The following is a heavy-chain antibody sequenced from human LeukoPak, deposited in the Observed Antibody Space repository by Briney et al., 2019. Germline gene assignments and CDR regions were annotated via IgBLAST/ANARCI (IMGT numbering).Heavy chain of an antibody. CDR3: AREGQDLDH. Sequence: RGSLRLSCAVSTFTVASNYMSWVRQTPGKGLVWVSDIYQGGSTYYSDSAKGRFTISRDNAKNSLYLQMNSLRAEDTAVYYCAREGQDLDHWGQGTLVSVST. CDR2: IYQGGST. CDR1: TFTVASNY. V-gene: IGHV3-66*01. D-gene: IGHD2-15*01. J-gene: IGHJ4*02.